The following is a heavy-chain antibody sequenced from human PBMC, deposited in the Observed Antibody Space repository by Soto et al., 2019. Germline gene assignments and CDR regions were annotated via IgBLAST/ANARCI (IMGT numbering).Heavy chain of an antibody. CDR2: IYHGGST. CDR1: GYSISSGYY. D-gene: IGHD3-22*01. CDR3: ARVGPWVPYYYDSSPYTFENWFDP. J-gene: IGHJ5*02. V-gene: IGHV4-38-2*01. Sequence: PSETLSLTCAVSGYSISSGYYWGWLRQPPGKGLEWIGGIYHGGSTYYNPSLNSRVTLSIDMTNNHVSLIPNSVTAADTAVYYCARVGPWVPYYYDSSPYTFENWFDPWGQGTLVTVSS.